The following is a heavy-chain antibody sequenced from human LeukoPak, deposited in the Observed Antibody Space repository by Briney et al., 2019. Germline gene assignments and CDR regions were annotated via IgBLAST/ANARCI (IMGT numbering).Heavy chain of an antibody. Sequence: GGSLRLSCAGSGFTFPTYGMHWVRQAQGKGLEWVAYISYDGNKAYHTDSVKGRFTISRDNSKNMLCLQMSSLRIEDTGVYYCAKDSTRDYGYYGMPESWGQGTLVTVS. D-gene: IGHD4-17*01. CDR1: GFTFPTYG. CDR2: ISYDGNKA. J-gene: IGHJ4*02. V-gene: IGHV3-30*18. CDR3: AKDSTRDYGYYGMPES.